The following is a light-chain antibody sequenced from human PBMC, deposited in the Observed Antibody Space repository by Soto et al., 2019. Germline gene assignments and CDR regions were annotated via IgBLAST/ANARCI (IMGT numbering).Light chain of an antibody. Sequence: EIVMTQSPATLSVSPGESATLSCRASQNIRSHLAWYQLRPGQAPRLLIYASSTRATGIPARFSGSGSGTEFTLTISSLQSEDFATYYCQQSYSTPTWTFGQGTKVEIK. CDR2: ASS. CDR1: QNIRSH. J-gene: IGKJ1*01. CDR3: QQSYSTPTWT. V-gene: IGKV3-15*01.